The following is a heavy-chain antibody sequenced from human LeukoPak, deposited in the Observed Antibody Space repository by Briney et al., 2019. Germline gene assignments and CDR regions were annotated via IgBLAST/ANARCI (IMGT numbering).Heavy chain of an antibody. Sequence: ASVKVSCKASGYTFTGYYMHWVRQAPGQGLEWMGWINPNSGGTNYAQKFQGWVTMTRDTSISTAYMELSRLRSDDTAVYYCARGGSSWDHLYYYGMDVWGQGTTVTVSS. D-gene: IGHD6-13*01. V-gene: IGHV1-2*04. CDR3: ARGGSSWDHLYYYGMDV. CDR2: INPNSGGT. J-gene: IGHJ6*02. CDR1: GYTFTGYY.